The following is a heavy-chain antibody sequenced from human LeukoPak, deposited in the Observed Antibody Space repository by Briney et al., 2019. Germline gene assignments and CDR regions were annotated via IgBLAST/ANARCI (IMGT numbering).Heavy chain of an antibody. V-gene: IGHV3-30*18. J-gene: IGHJ4*02. D-gene: IGHD3-10*01. CDR3: AKDYYGSGSYLRDEVLGY. CDR1: GFTFRSYG. CDR2: ISYDGNNK. Sequence: GRSPRLSCAASGFTFRSYGMHWVRQAPGKGLEWVAVISYDGNNKYYADSVKGRFTISRDNSKSTLYLQMNSLRAEDTAVYYCAKDYYGSGSYLRDEVLGYWGQGTLVTVSS.